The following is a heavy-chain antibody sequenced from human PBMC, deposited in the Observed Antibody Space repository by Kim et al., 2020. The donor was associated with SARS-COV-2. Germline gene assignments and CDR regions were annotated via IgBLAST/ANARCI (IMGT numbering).Heavy chain of an antibody. CDR3: ARGDKTHAFDI. CDR2: ISYDGSNK. CDR1: GFTFSSYA. Sequence: GGSLRLSCAASGFTFSSYAMHWVRQAPGKGLEWVAVISYDGSNKYYADSVKGRFTISRDNSKNTLYLQMNSLRAEDTAVYYCARGDKTHAFDIWGQGTMVTVSS. V-gene: IGHV3-30*04. J-gene: IGHJ3*02. D-gene: IGHD2-15*01.